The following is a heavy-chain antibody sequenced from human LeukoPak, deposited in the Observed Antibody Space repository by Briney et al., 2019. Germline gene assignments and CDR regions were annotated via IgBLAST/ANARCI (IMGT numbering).Heavy chain of an antibody. J-gene: IGHJ3*02. CDR2: INPNSGGT. CDR1: GYTFTGYY. V-gene: IGHV1-2*02. Sequence: ASVKVSRKASGYTFTGYYMHWVRQAPGQGLEWMGWINPNSGGTNYAQKFQGRVTMTRDTSISTAYMELSRLRSDDTAVYYCARDFGRYCSSTSCRTDAFDIWGQGTMVTVSS. CDR3: ARDFGRYCSSTSCRTDAFDI. D-gene: IGHD2-2*01.